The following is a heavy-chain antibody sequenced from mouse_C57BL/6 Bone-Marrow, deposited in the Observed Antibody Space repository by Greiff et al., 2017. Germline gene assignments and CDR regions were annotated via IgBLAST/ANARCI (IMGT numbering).Heavy chain of an antibody. CDR3: ARDGDGFCYGSSYYAMDY. CDR1: GFTFSSYA. Sequence: DVMLVESGGGLVKPGGSLKLSCAASGFTFSSYAMSWVRQTPEKRLEWVATISDGGSYTYYPDNVKGRFTISRDNAKNNLYLQMSHLKSEDTAMYYCARDGDGFCYGSSYYAMDYWGQGTSVTVSS. J-gene: IGHJ4*01. CDR2: ISDGGSYT. V-gene: IGHV5-4*01. D-gene: IGHD1-1*01.